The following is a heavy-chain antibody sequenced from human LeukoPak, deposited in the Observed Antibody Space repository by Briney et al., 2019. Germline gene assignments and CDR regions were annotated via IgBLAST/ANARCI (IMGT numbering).Heavy chain of an antibody. J-gene: IGHJ5*02. Sequence: SETLSLTCTVSGGSISSSNYYWGWIRQPPGKGLEWIGNIYYSGSTYYNSSLKSRVTISVDTSKNQFSLKLSSVTAADTAVYYCARHFPRRYYGSGSYSPRWRGWFDPWGQGTLVTVSS. CDR1: GGSISSSNYY. V-gene: IGHV4-39*01. CDR2: IYYSGST. CDR3: ARHFPRRYYGSGSYSPRWRGWFDP. D-gene: IGHD3-10*01.